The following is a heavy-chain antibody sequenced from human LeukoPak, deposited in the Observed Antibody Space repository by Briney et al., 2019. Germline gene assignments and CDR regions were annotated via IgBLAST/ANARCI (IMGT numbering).Heavy chain of an antibody. CDR1: GGSFSGYY. V-gene: IGHV4-34*01. Sequence: PSETLSLTCAVYGGSFSGYYWSWIRQPPGKGLEWIGEINHSGSTNYNPSLKSRVTISVDTSKNQFSLKLSSVTAADTAVYYCARAWDTVIVVVKAFDIWGQGTMVTVSS. CDR3: ARAWDTVIVVVKAFDI. J-gene: IGHJ3*02. D-gene: IGHD3-22*01. CDR2: INHSGST.